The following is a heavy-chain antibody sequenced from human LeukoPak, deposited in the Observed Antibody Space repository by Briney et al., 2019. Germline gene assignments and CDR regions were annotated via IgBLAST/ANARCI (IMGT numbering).Heavy chain of an antibody. CDR1: GSTFSRYW. Sequence: PGGSLRLSCAASGSTFSRYWMSWVRQTPEKGPERVANIKQDGSEKNHVDSVKGRFTISRDNAKNSLYLQMNSLRAEDTAVYYCASAAGWELGYWGQGTLVTVSS. CDR3: ASAAGWELGY. V-gene: IGHV3-7*01. CDR2: IKQDGSEK. J-gene: IGHJ4*02. D-gene: IGHD3-10*01.